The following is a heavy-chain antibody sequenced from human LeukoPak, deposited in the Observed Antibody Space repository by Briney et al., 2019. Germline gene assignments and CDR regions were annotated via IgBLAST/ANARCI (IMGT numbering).Heavy chain of an antibody. D-gene: IGHD2-15*01. V-gene: IGHV4-4*07. CDR2: IYTRGST. J-gene: IGHJ3*02. CDR1: GGSINNYY. CDR3: ARGRYCSADICSGGDAFDI. Sequence: SETLSLTCTVSGGSINNYYWSWIRQPAGKGLEWIGRIYTRGSTNYNPSLKSRVTMSVDTSKNQFSLKLSPVTAADTAVYYCARGRYCSADICSGGDAFDIWGQGTMVSVSS.